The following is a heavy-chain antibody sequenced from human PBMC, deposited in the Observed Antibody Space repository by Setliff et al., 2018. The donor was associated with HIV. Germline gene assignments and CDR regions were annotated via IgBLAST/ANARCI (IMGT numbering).Heavy chain of an antibody. D-gene: IGHD3-3*01. CDR3: ARSKTFYDFWGGYYTHGAFKI. CDR2: IFYSGIT. Sequence: SETLSLTCTVSGGSFTSRSYYWGWIRQPPGKGLEWIGSIFYSGITYYNPSLKSRVTISVDTSKNQFSLNLSSVTAADTAVYYCARSKTFYDFWGGYYTHGAFKIWGLGTMVTVSS. J-gene: IGHJ3*02. V-gene: IGHV4-39*01. CDR1: GGSFTSRSYY.